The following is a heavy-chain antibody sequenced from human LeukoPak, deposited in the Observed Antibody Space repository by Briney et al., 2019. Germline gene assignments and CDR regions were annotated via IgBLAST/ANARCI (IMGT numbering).Heavy chain of an antibody. CDR1: GFTFSSYG. V-gene: IGHV3-30*18. Sequence: GGSLRLSCAASGFTFSSYGMHWVRQAPGKGLKWVAVISCDGSNKYYADSVKGRFTISRDNSKNTLYLQMNSLRAEDTAVYYCANVYDSSGYSAFDIWGQGTMVTVSS. CDR3: ANVYDSSGYSAFDI. J-gene: IGHJ3*02. CDR2: ISCDGSNK. D-gene: IGHD3-22*01.